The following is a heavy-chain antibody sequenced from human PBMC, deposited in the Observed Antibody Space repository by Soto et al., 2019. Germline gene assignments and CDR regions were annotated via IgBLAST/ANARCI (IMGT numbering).Heavy chain of an antibody. D-gene: IGHD6-13*01. CDR1: GGSFSGYY. Sequence: SETLSLTCAVYGGSFSGYYWSWIRQPPGKGLEWIGEINHSGSTNYNPSLKSRVTISVDTSKNQFALKLSSVTAADTAVYYCASEAAAGSDAFDIWGQGTMVTVSS. CDR3: ASEAAAGSDAFDI. V-gene: IGHV4-34*01. CDR2: INHSGST. J-gene: IGHJ3*02.